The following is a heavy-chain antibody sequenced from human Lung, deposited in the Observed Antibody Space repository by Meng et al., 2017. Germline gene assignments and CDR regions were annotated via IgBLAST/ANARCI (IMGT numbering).Heavy chain of an antibody. V-gene: IGHV4-31*03. D-gene: IGHD4-17*01. J-gene: IGHJ4*02. CDR2: IYYSGST. CDR3: ARGDYDGLAY. Sequence: QLQLQESGSGLVKPSETLSLTCTVSGGSINSDDYYWSWIRQHPGKGLEWIGFIYYSGSTYYNPSLKSRVSISVDTSKNQFSLKLTSVTAADTAVYYCARGDYDGLAYWGQGTLVTVSS. CDR1: GGSINSDDYY.